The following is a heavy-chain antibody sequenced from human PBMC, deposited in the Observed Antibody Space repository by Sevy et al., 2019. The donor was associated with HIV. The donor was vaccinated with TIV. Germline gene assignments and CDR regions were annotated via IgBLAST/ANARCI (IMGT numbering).Heavy chain of an antibody. Sequence: SETLSLTCTVSGVSMSSSDYDWGWIRQPPGKGLEWIGSMYFSGGSKYKSSLKSRVTISIDKSKNQFSLTVTSVTVADTAVYYCAGHGGLVDRAFDFWGQGTLVTVSS. V-gene: IGHV4-39*01. CDR1: GVSMSSSDYD. J-gene: IGHJ4*02. D-gene: IGHD3-10*01. CDR3: AGHGGLVDRAFDF. CDR2: MYFSGGS.